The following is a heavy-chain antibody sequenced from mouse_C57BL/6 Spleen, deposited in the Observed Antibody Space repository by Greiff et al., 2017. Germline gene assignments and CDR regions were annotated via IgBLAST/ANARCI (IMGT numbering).Heavy chain of an antibody. CDR2: INPNNGGT. J-gene: IGHJ2*01. V-gene: IGHV1-26*01. CDR1: GYTFTDYY. CDR3: ARRGGPYDGDY. D-gene: IGHD2-3*01. Sequence: EVQLQQSGPELVKPGASVKISCKASGYTFTDYYMNWVKQSHGKSLEWIGDINPNNGGTRYNQKFKGKATLTVDKASSTAYMELRSLTSEDSAVYYCARRGGPYDGDYWGQGTTLTVSS.